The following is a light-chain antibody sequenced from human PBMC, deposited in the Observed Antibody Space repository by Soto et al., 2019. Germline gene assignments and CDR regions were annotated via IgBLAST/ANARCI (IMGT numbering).Light chain of an antibody. J-gene: IGLJ1*01. CDR2: SNN. Sequence: QSVLTQPPSVSAAPGQKVTISCSGSSSNIGGNSVSWYQQLPGTAPTLLIYSNNERLSGVPDRFSGSKSGTSASLAISGLQSEDEADYYCATWDDSLNGYVFGTGTKVTVL. V-gene: IGLV1-44*01. CDR3: ATWDDSLNGYV. CDR1: SSNIGGNS.